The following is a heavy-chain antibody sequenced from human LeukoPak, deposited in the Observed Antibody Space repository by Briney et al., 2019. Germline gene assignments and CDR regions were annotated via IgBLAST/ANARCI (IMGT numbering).Heavy chain of an antibody. CDR2: ISAYNGNT. CDR1: GYTFTSYG. CDR3: ARARGGGYYDILTGYYNLPHFDY. D-gene: IGHD3-9*01. Sequence: ASVKVSCKASGYTFTSYGISWVRQAPGQGLEWMGRISAYNGNTNYAQKLQGRVTMTTDTSTSTAYMELRSLRSEDTAVYYCARARGGGYYDILTGYYNLPHFDYWGQGTLVTVSS. J-gene: IGHJ4*02. V-gene: IGHV1-18*01.